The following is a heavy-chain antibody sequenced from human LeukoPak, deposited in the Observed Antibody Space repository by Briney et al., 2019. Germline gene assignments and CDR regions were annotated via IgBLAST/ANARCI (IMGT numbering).Heavy chain of an antibody. CDR1: GFTFSSYG. V-gene: IGHV3-30*03. Sequence: PGGSLRLSCAASGFTFSSYGMHWVRQAPGKGLEWVAVISYDGSNKYYADSVKGRFTISRDNSKNTLYLQMNSLRAEDTAVYFCARGRGESIAATGEDWGQGTLVTVSS. D-gene: IGHD6-13*01. CDR2: ISYDGSNK. CDR3: ARGRGESIAATGED. J-gene: IGHJ4*02.